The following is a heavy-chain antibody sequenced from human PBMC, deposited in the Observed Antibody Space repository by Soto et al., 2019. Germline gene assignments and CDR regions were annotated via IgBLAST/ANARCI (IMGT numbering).Heavy chain of an antibody. CDR2: IKSKTDGGTT. J-gene: IGHJ6*02. V-gene: IGHV3-15*01. CDR1: GFTFSNAW. Sequence: NPGGSLRLSCAASGFTFSNAWMSWVRQAPGKGLEWVGRIKSKTDGGTTDYAAPVKGRFTISRDDSKNTLYLQMNSLKTEDTAVYYCTTDPTTTVTQGVSSYGMDVWGQGTTVTVSS. CDR3: TTDPTTTVTQGVSSYGMDV. D-gene: IGHD4-17*01.